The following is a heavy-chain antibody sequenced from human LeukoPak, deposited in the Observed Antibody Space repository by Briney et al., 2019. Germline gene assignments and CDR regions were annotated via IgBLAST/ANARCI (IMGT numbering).Heavy chain of an antibody. D-gene: IGHD3-9*01. CDR3: ARVWVRRYPLLQNAFDI. CDR2: INQSEST. V-gene: IGHV4-34*01. CDR1: GGSFSGYY. J-gene: IGHJ3*02. Sequence: SETLSLTCAVYGGSFSGYYWNWIRQSPGKGLEWIGEINQSESTNYNPSLKSRVTISVDTSKNQFSLKLSSVTAADTAVYYCARVWVRRYPLLQNAFDIWGQGTMVTVSS.